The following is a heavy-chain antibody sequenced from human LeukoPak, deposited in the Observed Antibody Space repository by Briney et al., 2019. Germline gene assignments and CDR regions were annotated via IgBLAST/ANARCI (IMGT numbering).Heavy chain of an antibody. D-gene: IGHD2-2*01. CDR1: GYTFTDYY. V-gene: IGHV1-2*02. Sequence: ASVKVSCKASGYTFTDYYMHWVRQAPGQGFEWMGWINPNDGDTNYAQKFQGRVTTTRDTSISTAHMEASRLRSDDTAVYYCARANFLYCSSTTCLFDYWGQGTLVTASS. CDR2: INPNDGDT. J-gene: IGHJ4*02. CDR3: ARANFLYCSSTTCLFDY.